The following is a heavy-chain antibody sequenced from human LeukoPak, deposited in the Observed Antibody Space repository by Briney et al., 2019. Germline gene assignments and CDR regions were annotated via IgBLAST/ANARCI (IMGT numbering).Heavy chain of an antibody. CDR3: ARSTYSYGSGSYYPTSYYYYMDV. CDR2: IYYSGST. Sequence: SETLSLTCAVYGESFSNYYWGWIRQPPGKGLEWIGSIYYSGSTYYNPSLKSRVTISVDTSKNQFSLKLSSVTAADTAVYYCARSTYSYGSGSYYPTSYYYYMDVWGKGTTVTVSS. CDR1: GESFSNYY. D-gene: IGHD3-10*01. V-gene: IGHV4-39*01. J-gene: IGHJ6*03.